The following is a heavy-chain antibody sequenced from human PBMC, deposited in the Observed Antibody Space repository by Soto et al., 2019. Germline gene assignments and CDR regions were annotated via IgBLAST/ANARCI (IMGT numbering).Heavy chain of an antibody. Sequence: ASVKVSCKASGYTFTSCGISWVRQAPGQGLEWMGWISAYNGNTNYAQKLQGRVTMTTDTSTSTAYMELRSLRSDDTAVYYCARDSPLYCSGGSCYSGYWGQGTLVTVSS. J-gene: IGHJ4*02. CDR3: ARDSPLYCSGGSCYSGY. CDR1: GYTFTSCG. V-gene: IGHV1-18*01. D-gene: IGHD2-15*01. CDR2: ISAYNGNT.